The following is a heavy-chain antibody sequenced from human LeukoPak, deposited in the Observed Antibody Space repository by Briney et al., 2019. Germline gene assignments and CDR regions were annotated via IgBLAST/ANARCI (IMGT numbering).Heavy chain of an antibody. CDR3: ARRLTHPSGGYFDY. CDR2: IYPGDSDT. Sequence: GEALQISCQGSGYSFASYWIGWVRQMPGKGLEWMGIIYPGDSDTRNSPSFQGQVTVSADKSISTAYLQWSSLKASDTAMYYCARRLTHPSGGYFDYWGQGTLVTVSS. J-gene: IGHJ4*02. CDR1: GYSFASYW. V-gene: IGHV5-51*01. D-gene: IGHD2-15*01.